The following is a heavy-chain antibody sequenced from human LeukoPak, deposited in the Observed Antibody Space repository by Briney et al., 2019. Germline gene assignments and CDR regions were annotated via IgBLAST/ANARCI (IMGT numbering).Heavy chain of an antibody. CDR1: GDSVSSNSAA. D-gene: IGHD5-12*01. CDR2: TYYRSKWYN. CDR3: ARAGSGYDPGAFDI. V-gene: IGHV6-1*01. J-gene: IGHJ3*02. Sequence: SQTLSLTRAISGDSVSSNSAAWNWISQSPSRGLEWLGRTYYRSKWYNDYAVSVKSRITINPDTSKNQFSLQLNSVTPEDTAVYYCARAGSGYDPGAFDIWGQGTMVTVSS.